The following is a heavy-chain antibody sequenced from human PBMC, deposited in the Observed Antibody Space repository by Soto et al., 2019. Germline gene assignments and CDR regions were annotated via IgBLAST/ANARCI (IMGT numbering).Heavy chain of an antibody. Sequence: SETLSLTCTVSGGSISSYYWSWIRQSPRQGLEWIGYVYDNGRPYYSPSLKSRVTISADTSKNQISLKLTSATAADTAVYYCARGVGSSPPRYWGRGTLVTVSS. CDR2: VYDNGRP. CDR3: ARGVGSSPPRY. D-gene: IGHD3-9*01. CDR1: GGSISSYY. V-gene: IGHV4-59*01. J-gene: IGHJ4*02.